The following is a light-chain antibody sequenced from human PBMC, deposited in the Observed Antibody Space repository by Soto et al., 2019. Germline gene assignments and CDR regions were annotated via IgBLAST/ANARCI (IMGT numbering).Light chain of an antibody. J-gene: IGLJ2*01. V-gene: IGLV1-47*01. CDR2: RNN. CDR3: AAWDDSLGGL. CDR1: SSNIGSNY. Sequence: QSVLTQPPSASGTPGQRVTISCSGSSSNIGSNYVYWYQQLPGTAPKLLISRNNQRPSGVPDRFSASKSGTSASLAISGLRSEDEADYYCAAWDDSLGGLFGGGTKVTVL.